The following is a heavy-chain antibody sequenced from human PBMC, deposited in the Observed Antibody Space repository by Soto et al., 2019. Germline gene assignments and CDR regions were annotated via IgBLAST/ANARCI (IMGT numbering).Heavy chain of an antibody. CDR3: ARGAVVVPAAINWLDP. Sequence: SETLSLTCTVSGGSISSYYWSWIRQPPGKGLEWIGYIYYSGSTNYNPSLKSRVTISVDTSKNQFSLKLSSVTAADTAVYYCARGAVVVPAAINWLDPWGQGSLVTVSS. D-gene: IGHD2-2*01. V-gene: IGHV4-59*01. J-gene: IGHJ5*02. CDR1: GGSISSYY. CDR2: IYYSGST.